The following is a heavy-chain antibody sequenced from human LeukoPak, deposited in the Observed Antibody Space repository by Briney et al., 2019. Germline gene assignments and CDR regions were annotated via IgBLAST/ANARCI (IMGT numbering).Heavy chain of an antibody. V-gene: IGHV3-23*01. D-gene: IGHD5-12*01. CDR2: IRGCGGSR. Sequence: GGSVSLFCAASGFTFSRYAVGWVRQAPGEGIGWVLSIRGCGGSRYYAASVKGRFTISRDNSKNTLYLQMNSLRAGDTAVYYCAKDGTATPYNWFDPWGQGTLVTVSS. J-gene: IGHJ5*02. CDR1: GFTFSRYA. CDR3: AKDGTATPYNWFDP.